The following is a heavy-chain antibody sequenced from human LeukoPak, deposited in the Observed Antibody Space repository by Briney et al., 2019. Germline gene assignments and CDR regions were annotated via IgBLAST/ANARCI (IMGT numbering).Heavy chain of an antibody. CDR3: ARGPDSGSYWMSGSAEYFQH. D-gene: IGHD1-26*01. Sequence: PGGSLRLSCAASGFTFSSYWMHWVRQAPGKGLVWVSRINSDGSSTSYADSVKGRFTISRDNAKNTLYLQMNSLRAEDTAVYYCARGPDSGSYWMSGSAEYFQHWGQGTLVTVSS. V-gene: IGHV3-74*01. CDR1: GFTFSSYW. J-gene: IGHJ1*01. CDR2: INSDGSST.